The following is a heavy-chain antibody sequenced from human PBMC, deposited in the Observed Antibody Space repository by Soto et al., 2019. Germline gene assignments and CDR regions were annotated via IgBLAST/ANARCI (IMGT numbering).Heavy chain of an antibody. CDR3: ARDRCTNGVCYYYYYYMDV. V-gene: IGHV3-21*01. J-gene: IGHJ6*03. CDR2: ISSSSSYI. Sequence: EVQLVESGGGLVKPGGSLRLSCAASGFTFSSYSMNWVRQAPGKGLEWVSSISSSSSYIYYADSVKGRFTISRDNANNSLYLQMNSLRAEDTAVYYCARDRCTNGVCYYYYYYMDVWGKGTTVTVSS. D-gene: IGHD2-8*01. CDR1: GFTFSSYS.